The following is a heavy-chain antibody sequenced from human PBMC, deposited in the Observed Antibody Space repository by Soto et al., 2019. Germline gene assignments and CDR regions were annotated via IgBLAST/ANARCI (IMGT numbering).Heavy chain of an antibody. J-gene: IGHJ6*02. D-gene: IGHD3-10*01. Sequence: QVQLQESGPGLVKPSETLSLTCTVSGGSISSYYWSWIRQPPGKGLEWIGYIYYSGSTNYNPSLKSRVTISVDTSKNQFSLKLSSVTAADTAVYYCASGTMVRGVIYGMDVWDQGTTVTVSS. CDR3: ASGTMVRGVIYGMDV. CDR1: GGSISSYY. V-gene: IGHV4-59*01. CDR2: IYYSGST.